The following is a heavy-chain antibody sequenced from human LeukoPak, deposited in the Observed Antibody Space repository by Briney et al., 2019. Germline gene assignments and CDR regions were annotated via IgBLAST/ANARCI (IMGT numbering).Heavy chain of an antibody. CDR1: GGSISSYY. CDR3: ARAFTIFGVVTYAFDI. CDR2: IYTSGST. J-gene: IGHJ3*02. Sequence: SETLSLTCTVSGGSISSYYWSWIRQPAGKGLEWIGRIYTSGSTNYNPSLKSRVTMSVDTSKNQFSLKLSSVTAADTVVYYCARAFTIFGVVTYAFDIWGQGTMVTVSS. V-gene: IGHV4-4*07. D-gene: IGHD3-3*01.